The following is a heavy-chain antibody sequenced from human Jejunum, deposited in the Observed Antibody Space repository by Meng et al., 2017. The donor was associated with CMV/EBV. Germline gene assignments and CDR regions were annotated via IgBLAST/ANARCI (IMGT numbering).Heavy chain of an antibody. D-gene: IGHD1-26*01. CDR1: EYTFIDYY. CDR2: IHPNTGDT. Sequence: EYTFIDYYMNWERHAPGQGLEWMGWIHPNTGDTNYAQKFQGRVTMTRDMSINTVYMELTRLRSDDTAVYYCAKDGGSYLDYYFDYWGQGTLVTVSS. J-gene: IGHJ4*02. CDR3: AKDGGSYLDYYFDY. V-gene: IGHV1-2*02.